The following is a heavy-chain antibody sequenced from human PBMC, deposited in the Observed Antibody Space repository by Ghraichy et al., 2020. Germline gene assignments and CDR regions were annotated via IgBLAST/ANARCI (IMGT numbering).Heavy chain of an antibody. D-gene: IGHD1-26*01. J-gene: IGHJ3*02. CDR3: ARRGSYDGFDI. CDR1: GYTFTDYY. CDR2: ITPNSGGT. Sequence: ASVKVSCKASGYTFTDYYIHWVRQAPGQGLEWMGWITPNSGGTIYAQKFQGRVTMTRDTSISTAYMDLSRLRSDDTAVYYCARRGSYDGFDIWGQGTVVTVSS. V-gene: IGHV1-2*02.